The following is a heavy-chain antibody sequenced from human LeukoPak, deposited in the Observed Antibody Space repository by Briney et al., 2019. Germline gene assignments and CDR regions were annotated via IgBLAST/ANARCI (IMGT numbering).Heavy chain of an antibody. V-gene: IGHV3-7*01. CDR3: ARTVGALPFDI. D-gene: IGHD1-26*01. CDR1: GFSFSAYW. Sequence: GGSLRLSCAASGFSFSAYWMGWVRQVPGKGLEWVANIKTDGSETHYVDSVRGRFTISRDNAQNSLYLQMNSLRAEDTAVYYCARTVGALPFDIWGQGTMVTVSS. J-gene: IGHJ3*02. CDR2: IKTDGSET.